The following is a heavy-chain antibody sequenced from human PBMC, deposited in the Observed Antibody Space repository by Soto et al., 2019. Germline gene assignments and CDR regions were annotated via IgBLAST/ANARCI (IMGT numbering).Heavy chain of an antibody. CDR3: TRALYNWNYKTASGLDV. CDR2: IYHSGST. V-gene: IGHV4-4*02. CDR1: GGSISSSNW. Sequence: SETLSLTCAVSGGSISSSNWWSWVRQPPGKGLEWIGEIYHSGSTNYNPSLKSRVTISVDNAKNTLYLEMNSLRAEDTAVYYCTRALYNWNYKTASGLDVWGQGTTVTVSS. D-gene: IGHD1-7*01. J-gene: IGHJ6*02.